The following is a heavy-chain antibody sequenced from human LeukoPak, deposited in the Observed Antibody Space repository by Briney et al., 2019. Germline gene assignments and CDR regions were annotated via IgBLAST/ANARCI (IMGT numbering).Heavy chain of an antibody. CDR3: ARESDSSGWETEYYYYYMDV. CDR1: GGSFSGYY. J-gene: IGHJ6*03. D-gene: IGHD6-19*01. CDR2: IYYSGST. V-gene: IGHV4-59*01. Sequence: SETLSLTCAVYGGSFSGYYWSWIRQPPGKGLEWIGYIYYSGSTNYNPSLKSRVTISVDTSKNQFSLKLSSVTAADTAVYYCARESDSSGWETEYYYYYMDVWGKGTTVTVSS.